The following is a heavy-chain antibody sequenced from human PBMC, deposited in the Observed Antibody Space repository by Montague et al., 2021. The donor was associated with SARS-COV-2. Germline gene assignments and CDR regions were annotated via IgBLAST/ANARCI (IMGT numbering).Heavy chain of an antibody. J-gene: IGHJ3*02. CDR2: INQGGAP. CDR3: ARGRPVQGSFRHFDSISSGALDI. CDR1: RGSFSNYY. D-gene: IGHD3-9*01. V-gene: IGHV4-34*01. Sequence: SETLSRTCAVSRGSFSNYYWTWIRQSPGKGLEWIGEINQGGAPNYTPSLKSRVTISLDTSKKQISLKLNSVTVADTAVFFCARGRPVQGSFRHFDSISSGALDIWAQGSLVIVSS.